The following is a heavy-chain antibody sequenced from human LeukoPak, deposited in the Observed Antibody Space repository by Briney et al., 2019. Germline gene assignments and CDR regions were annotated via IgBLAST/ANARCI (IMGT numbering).Heavy chain of an antibody. CDR3: ARDSRYCSSTSCYTDYYYYGMDV. V-gene: IGHV4-61*08. CDR2: IYYSGST. CDR1: GGSISSGDYY. Sequence: SETLSLTCTVSGGSISSGDYYWSWIRQPPGKGLEWIGYIYYSGSTNYNPSLKSRVTISVDTSKNQFSLKLSSVTAADTAVYYCARDSRYCSSTSCYTDYYYYGMDVWGQGTTVTVSS. D-gene: IGHD2-2*02. J-gene: IGHJ6*02.